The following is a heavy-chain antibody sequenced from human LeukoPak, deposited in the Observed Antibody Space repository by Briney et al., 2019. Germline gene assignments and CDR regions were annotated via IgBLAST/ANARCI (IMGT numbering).Heavy chain of an antibody. CDR2: IYPIDSDT. V-gene: IGHV5-51*07. CDR1: GYRFTSTW. D-gene: IGHD1-26*01. CDR3: ATVNSAHWFFDY. Sequence: GDSLKISCKGSGYRFTSTWIGWVHLMPGKGLEWMGTIYPIDSDTRYSPSFQGQVTISADKSSSTAYLQWSSLRASDTAMYYCATVNSAHWFFDYWGQGTLVTVSS. J-gene: IGHJ4*02.